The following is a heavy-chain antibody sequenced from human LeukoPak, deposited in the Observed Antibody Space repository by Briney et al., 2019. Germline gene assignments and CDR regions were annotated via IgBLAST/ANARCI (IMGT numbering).Heavy chain of an antibody. Sequence: ASVKVSCKASGYTFTGYYMHWVRQAPGQGLEWMGWINPNSGGTNYAQKFQGRVTMTRDTSISTAYMELSRLRSDDTAVYYCARDPHVVVVAATRYWNYWGQGTLVTVSS. CDR2: INPNSGGT. CDR1: GYTFTGYY. J-gene: IGHJ4*02. D-gene: IGHD2-15*01. V-gene: IGHV1-2*02. CDR3: ARDPHVVVVAATRYWNY.